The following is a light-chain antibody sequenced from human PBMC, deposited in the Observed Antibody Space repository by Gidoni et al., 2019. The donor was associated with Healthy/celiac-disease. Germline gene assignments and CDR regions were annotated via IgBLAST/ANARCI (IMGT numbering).Light chain of an antibody. CDR3: QQYNNWPRT. Sequence: EIVMTQSPATLSVSPGERATLSCRASQSVSSNLAWYQQKPGQAPRLLICGASTRATGIPARFRGSGSGTEFTLTISSLQSEDFAVYYCQQYNNWPRTFGQGTKVEIK. CDR1: QSVSSN. J-gene: IGKJ1*01. V-gene: IGKV3-15*01. CDR2: GAS.